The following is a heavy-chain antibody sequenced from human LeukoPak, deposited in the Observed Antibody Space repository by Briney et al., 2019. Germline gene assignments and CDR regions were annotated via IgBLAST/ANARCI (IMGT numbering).Heavy chain of an antibody. CDR1: GFTFSDYY. CDR3: SYLRYFDWPRGKGGMDV. Sequence: GGSLRLSCAASGFTFSDYYMSWIRQAPGKGLEWVSYISSSSSYTNYADSVKGRFTISRDNAKNSLYLQMNSLRAEDTAVYNCSYLRYFDWPRGKGGMDVWGKGTTVTVSS. D-gene: IGHD3-9*01. CDR2: ISSSSSYT. V-gene: IGHV3-11*06. J-gene: IGHJ6*04.